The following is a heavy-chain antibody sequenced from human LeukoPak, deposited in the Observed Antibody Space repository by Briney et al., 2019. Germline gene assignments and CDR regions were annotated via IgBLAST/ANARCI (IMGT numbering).Heavy chain of an antibody. D-gene: IGHD4/OR15-4a*01. J-gene: IGHJ3*02. V-gene: IGHV1-2*02. CDR3: ARGCRPDAFDI. CDR2: INPNSGGT. CDR1: GYTFTGSD. Sequence: ASVTVSFMASGYTFTGSDMHWVRPAPGQGLEGMGWINPNSGGTNYAQKFQSRVTMTRDTSISTAYMELSRLRSDDTAVYYCARGCRPDAFDIWGQGTMVTVSS.